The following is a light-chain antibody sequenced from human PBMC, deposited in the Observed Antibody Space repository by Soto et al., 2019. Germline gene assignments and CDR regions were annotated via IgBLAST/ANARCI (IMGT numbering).Light chain of an antibody. CDR2: DVS. Sequence: QSALTQPVSVSGSPGQFITISCTGTSSDVGGYNYVSWYQQHPGKVPKLLIYDVSNRPSGVSDRFSGSKSGNTASLAISGLQAEDEADYYCSSYTIRITLIYGGGTKVTVL. J-gene: IGLJ2*01. CDR1: SSDVGGYNY. CDR3: SSYTIRITLI. V-gene: IGLV2-14*01.